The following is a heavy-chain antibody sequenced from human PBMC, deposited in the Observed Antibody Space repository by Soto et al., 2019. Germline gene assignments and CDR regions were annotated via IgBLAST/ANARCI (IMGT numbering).Heavy chain of an antibody. Sequence: GSLRLSCAASGFTFSGFTMNWVRQAPGRGLEWVSYISRSGETIYYADSVKGRFTISRDNAENSLYLHMNSLRDEDTAVYYCASRNLADCSGTSCLYYFDYWGQGTLVTVSS. CDR3: ASRNLADCSGTSCLYYFDY. J-gene: IGHJ4*02. V-gene: IGHV3-48*02. CDR1: GFTFSGFT. D-gene: IGHD2-2*01. CDR2: ISRSGETI.